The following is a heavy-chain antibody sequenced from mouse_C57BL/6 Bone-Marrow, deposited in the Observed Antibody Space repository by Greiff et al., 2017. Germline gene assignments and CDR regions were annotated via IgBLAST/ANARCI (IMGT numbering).Heavy chain of an antibody. CDR3: ARGGLVATNYFDY. Sequence: EVQRVESGEGLVKPGGSLKLSCAASGFTFSSYAMSWVRQTPEKRLEWVAYISSGGDYIYYAATVKGRFTISRDTARNTLYLQMSSLKSEDTAMYYCARGGLVATNYFDYWGQGTTLTVSS. V-gene: IGHV5S21*01. J-gene: IGHJ2*01. CDR1: GFTFSSYA. CDR2: ISSGGDYI. D-gene: IGHD1-1*01.